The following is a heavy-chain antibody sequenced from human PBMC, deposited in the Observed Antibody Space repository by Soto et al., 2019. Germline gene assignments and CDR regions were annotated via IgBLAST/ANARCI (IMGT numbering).Heavy chain of an antibody. D-gene: IGHD2-2*01. CDR1: GYTFTSYG. V-gene: IGHV1-18*04. Sequence: ASVKVSCKASGYTFTSYGISWVRQAPGQGLEWMGWISAYNGNTNYAQKLQGRVTMTTDTSTSTAYMELRSLRSDDTAVYYCARDIVVPAAIYYYYGMDVWRQGTTVTVSS. CDR2: ISAYNGNT. J-gene: IGHJ6*02. CDR3: ARDIVVPAAIYYYYGMDV.